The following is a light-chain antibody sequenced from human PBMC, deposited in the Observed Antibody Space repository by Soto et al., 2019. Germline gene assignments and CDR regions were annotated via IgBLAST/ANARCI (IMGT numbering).Light chain of an antibody. CDR3: QQYGSSPIT. V-gene: IGKV3-20*01. Sequence: EVVLTQTPGTLSLSPGGRASLSCRASQSVGTFLAWYQQRSGQAPRLLIYGASTRASGIPDRFSGSGSGTDFTLTISRLEPEDFAVYYCQQYGSSPITFGQGTRLE. CDR1: QSVGTF. CDR2: GAS. J-gene: IGKJ5*01.